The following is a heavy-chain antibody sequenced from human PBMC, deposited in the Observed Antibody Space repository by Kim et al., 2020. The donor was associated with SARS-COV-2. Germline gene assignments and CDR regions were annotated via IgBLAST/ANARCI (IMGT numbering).Heavy chain of an antibody. CDR2: MNPNSGNT. V-gene: IGHV1-8*01. Sequence: ASVKVSCKASGYTFTSYDINWVRQATGQGLEWMGWMNPNSGNTGYAQKFQGRVTMTRNTSISTAYMELSSLRSEDTAVYYCARGLDIVATIWYYYYGMDVWGQGTTVTVSS. CDR1: GYTFTSYD. J-gene: IGHJ6*02. D-gene: IGHD5-12*01. CDR3: ARGLDIVATIWYYYYGMDV.